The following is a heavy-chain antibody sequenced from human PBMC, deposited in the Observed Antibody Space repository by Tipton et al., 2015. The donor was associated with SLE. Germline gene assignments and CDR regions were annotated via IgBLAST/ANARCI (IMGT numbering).Heavy chain of an antibody. CDR3: ASPDYYVSGRSLRF. V-gene: IGHV4-4*08. Sequence: TLSLTCTVSGGSITSHSWSWIRQPPGKGLEWIGYIFTTGRTKYSPSLTSRVTIAGDTSKNQVSLKLTSVTAADTGLYYCASPDYYVSGRSLRFWGQGILVTVSS. J-gene: IGHJ4*02. D-gene: IGHD3-10*01. CDR1: GGSITSHS. CDR2: IFTTGRT.